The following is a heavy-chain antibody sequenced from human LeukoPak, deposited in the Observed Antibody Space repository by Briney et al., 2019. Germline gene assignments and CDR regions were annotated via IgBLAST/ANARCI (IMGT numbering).Heavy chain of an antibody. J-gene: IGHJ4*02. Sequence: RSETLSLTCTVSGGSISSYYWSWIRQPPGRGLEWIGYIYYSGSTNYNPSLKSRVTISVDTSKNQFSLKLSSVTAADTAVYYCGRTSGYDPIDYWGQGTLVTVSS. CDR1: GGSISSYY. CDR2: IYYSGST. CDR3: GRTSGYDPIDY. D-gene: IGHD5-12*01. V-gene: IGHV4-59*12.